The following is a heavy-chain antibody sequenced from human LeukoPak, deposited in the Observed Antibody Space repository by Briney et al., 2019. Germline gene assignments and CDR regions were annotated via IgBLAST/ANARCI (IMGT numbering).Heavy chain of an antibody. J-gene: IGHJ4*02. CDR1: GFTFSNYS. Sequence: GGSLRLSCVASGFTFSNYSINWVRQAPGKGLEWISFISSSSSYIYYADLVKGRFTISRDNAKNLLYLQMNSLRAEDTAVYYCAPGIAAHWGQGTLVTVSS. V-gene: IGHV3-21*06. D-gene: IGHD6-25*01. CDR3: APGIAAH. CDR2: ISSSSSYI.